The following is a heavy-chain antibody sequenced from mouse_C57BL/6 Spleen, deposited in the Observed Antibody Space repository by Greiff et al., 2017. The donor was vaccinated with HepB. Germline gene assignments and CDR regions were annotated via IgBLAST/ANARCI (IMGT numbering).Heavy chain of an antibody. J-gene: IGHJ3*01. D-gene: IGHD2-5*01. CDR1: GYSFTDYN. Sequence: EVQLVESGPELVKPGASVKILCKASGYSFTDYNMNWVKQSNGQSLEWIGVINPNYGTISYNQKFKGKATLTVDQSSSTAYMQLNSLTSEDSAIYYCAREAYYSNPFAYWGQGTLVTVSA. V-gene: IGHV1-39*01. CDR2: INPNYGTI. CDR3: AREAYYSNPFAY.